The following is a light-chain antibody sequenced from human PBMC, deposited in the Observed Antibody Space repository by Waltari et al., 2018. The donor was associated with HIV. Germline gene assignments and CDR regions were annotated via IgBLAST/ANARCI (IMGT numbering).Light chain of an antibody. CDR3: CSYAGSPYV. J-gene: IGLJ1*01. CDR2: EVN. CDR1: SSDVGSYNL. V-gene: IGLV2-23*02. Sequence: QSALTQPASVSGSPGQSITISCTGTSSDVGSYNLVSWYQQQPGKAPKLMIYEVNKRPSGVSNRFSGCKSGNTASLTISGLQAEDEADYYCCSYAGSPYVFGTGTKVTVL.